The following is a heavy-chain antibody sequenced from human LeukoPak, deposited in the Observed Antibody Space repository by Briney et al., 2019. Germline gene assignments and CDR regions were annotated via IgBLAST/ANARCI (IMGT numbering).Heavy chain of an antibody. CDR1: GGIFSSYA. CDR2: IIPIFGTA. J-gene: IGHJ6*04. Sequence: SVKVSCKASGGIFSSYAISWVRQAPGQGLEWMGGIIPIFGTANYAQKFQGRVTITADEYTSKAYMELSSLRSEDTAVYYCARGGYNWNDVQSTYYYYCMVVWGKGTTVTVSS. CDR3: ARGGYNWNDVQSTYYYYCMVV. D-gene: IGHD1-1*01. V-gene: IGHV1-69*13.